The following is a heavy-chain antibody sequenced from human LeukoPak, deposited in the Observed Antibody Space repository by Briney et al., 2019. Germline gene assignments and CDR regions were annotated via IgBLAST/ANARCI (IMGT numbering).Heavy chain of an antibody. CDR3: VRGSSGTVVRGIAWAWFDP. J-gene: IGHJ5*02. CDR2: IGSDNKP. Sequence: GGSLRLSCAASGLTVSDKYMSWVRQAPGKGLEWVSSIGSDNKPHYSESVKGRFAISRDNSKSMLFLQLNSLRAEDTAVYYCVRGSSGTVVRGIAWAWFDPWGQGTLVTVSS. CDR1: GLTVSDKY. D-gene: IGHD3-10*01. V-gene: IGHV3-53*01.